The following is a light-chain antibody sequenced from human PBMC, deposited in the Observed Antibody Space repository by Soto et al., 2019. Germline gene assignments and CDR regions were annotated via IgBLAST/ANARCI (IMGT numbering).Light chain of an antibody. CDR3: QRYDSYPLP. J-gene: IGKJ4*01. CDR1: QSISSW. Sequence: DIQMTQSPSTLSASIGDRVTITCRASQSISSWLAWYQQKPGKAPKVLIYKASSLESGVPSRFSGSGSGTECALTVSSLQPDDFASYYCQRYDSYPLPVGGGTKVEI. CDR2: KAS. V-gene: IGKV1-5*03.